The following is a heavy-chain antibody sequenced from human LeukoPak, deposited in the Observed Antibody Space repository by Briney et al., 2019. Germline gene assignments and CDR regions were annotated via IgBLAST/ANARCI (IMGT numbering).Heavy chain of an antibody. CDR3: ARDRAITGTTDAFDI. Sequence: SVKVSCKASGGTFSSYAISWVRQAPGQGLEWMGRLIPTFGIANYAQKFQGRVTITADKSTSTAYMELSSLRSEDTAVYYCARDRAITGTTDAFDIWGPGTIVTVSS. CDR1: GGTFSSYA. D-gene: IGHD1-20*01. CDR2: LIPTFGIA. J-gene: IGHJ3*02. V-gene: IGHV1-69*04.